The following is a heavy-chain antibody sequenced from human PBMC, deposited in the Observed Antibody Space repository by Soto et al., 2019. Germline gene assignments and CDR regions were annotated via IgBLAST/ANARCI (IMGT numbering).Heavy chain of an antibody. V-gene: IGHV3-23*01. Sequence: GGSLRLSCAASGFTFSSYAMSWVRQAPGKGLEWVSAISGSGGSTYYADSVKGRFTISRDNSKNTLYLQMNSLRAEDTAVYYCAKVRAFQKMITFGGVITLVSNWGQGTLVTVSS. J-gene: IGHJ4*02. CDR2: ISGSGGST. D-gene: IGHD3-16*02. CDR1: GFTFSSYA. CDR3: AKVRAFQKMITFGGVITLVSN.